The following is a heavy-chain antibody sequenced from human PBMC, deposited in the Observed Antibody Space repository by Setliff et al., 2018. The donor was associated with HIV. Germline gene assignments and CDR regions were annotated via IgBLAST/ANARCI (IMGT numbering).Heavy chain of an antibody. V-gene: IGHV4-30-4*08. CDR2: IYHSGST. CDR3: ARARDLLAYTPDTFDI. CDR1: GGSLRSGDYY. Sequence: PSETLSLTCTVSGGSLRSGDYYWSWIRQPPGKGLEWIGCIYHSGSTYYNPSLKSRVSISVDTSKNQFSLKLTSVTAADTAVYYCARARDLLAYTPDTFDIWGQGTLVTVSS. D-gene: IGHD2-15*01. J-gene: IGHJ3*02.